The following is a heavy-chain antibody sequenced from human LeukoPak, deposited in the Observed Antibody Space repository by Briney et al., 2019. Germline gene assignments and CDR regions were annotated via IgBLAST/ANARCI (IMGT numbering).Heavy chain of an antibody. CDR1: GYSFTSYW. Sequence: PGESLKISCKGSGYSFTSYWIGWVRQMPGKGLEWMGIIYPGDSDTRYSPSFQGQVTISADKSISTAYLQWSSLKASDTAMYYCARGTTVTPAMNWFDPWGQGTLVTVSS. J-gene: IGHJ5*02. V-gene: IGHV5-51*01. CDR2: IYPGDSDT. CDR3: ARGTTVTPAMNWFDP. D-gene: IGHD4-17*01.